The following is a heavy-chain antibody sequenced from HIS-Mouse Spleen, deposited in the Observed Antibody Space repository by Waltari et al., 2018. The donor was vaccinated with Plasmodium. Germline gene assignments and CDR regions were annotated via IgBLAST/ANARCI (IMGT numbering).Heavy chain of an antibody. D-gene: IGHD6-19*01. V-gene: IGHV3-48*02. J-gene: IGHJ4*02. CDR2: ISSSSTI. CDR1: GFTFSSYS. CDR3: ARATHRGIAVVY. Sequence: EVQLVESGGGLVQPGGSLRLSCAASGFTFSSYSMNWVRQAPGKGLEWVSYISSSSTIYYADSVKGRFTISRDNAKNSLYLQMNSLRDEDTAMYYCARATHRGIAVVYWGQGTLVTVSS.